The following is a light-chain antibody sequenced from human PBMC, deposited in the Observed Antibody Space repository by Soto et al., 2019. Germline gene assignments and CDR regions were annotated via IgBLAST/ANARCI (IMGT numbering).Light chain of an antibody. CDR3: SSDTSSSTL. V-gene: IGLV2-14*01. J-gene: IGLJ1*01. CDR1: SSDVDGYNY. CDR2: AVT. Sequence: QSALTQPASVSGSPGQSITISCTGTSSDVDGYNYVSWYQQHPGKAPKLMIYAVTDRPSGVSSRFSGSKSGNTASLTISGLQAEDEADYYCSSDTSSSTLVGTGTKVNV.